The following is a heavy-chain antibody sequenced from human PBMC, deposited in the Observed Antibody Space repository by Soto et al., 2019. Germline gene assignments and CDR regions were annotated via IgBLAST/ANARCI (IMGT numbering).Heavy chain of an antibody. V-gene: IGHV4-59*01. J-gene: IGHJ2*01. CDR3: ARFNSYFDL. Sequence: VQLQESSPGLVKPSETLSLTCTVSGGSISSYYWSWIRQPPGKGLEWIGYIYYRGSTNYNPSLKSRVTISVDTSKNQFSLKLSSVTAADTAMYYCARFNSYFDLWGRGTLVTVSS. CDR2: IYYRGST. CDR1: GGSISSYY.